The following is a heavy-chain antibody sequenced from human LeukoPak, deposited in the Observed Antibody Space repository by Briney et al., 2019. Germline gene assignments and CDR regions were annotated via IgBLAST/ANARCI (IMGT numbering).Heavy chain of an antibody. D-gene: IGHD6-13*01. CDR3: ARDGTAAGLDFDL. J-gene: IGHJ4*01. CDR2: IRQDGGEK. CDR1: GFTFSSYW. V-gene: IGHV3-7*01. Sequence: GGSLRLSCAVSGFTFSSYWMNWVRQAPGKGLDWVASIRQDGGEKSYVDSVKGRFTMSRDNTKNSLYLQMSSLRAEDTAVYYCARDGTAAGLDFDLWGQGTLVTVSS.